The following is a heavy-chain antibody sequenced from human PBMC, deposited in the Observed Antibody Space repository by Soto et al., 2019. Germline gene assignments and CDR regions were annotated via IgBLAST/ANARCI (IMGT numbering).Heavy chain of an antibody. D-gene: IGHD1-26*01. Sequence: PSQTLSLTCALSGDSASSNSAAWNWIRQSPSRGLEWLGRTYYRSKWYNGYAVSVKSRIAINPDTSKNQFSLQLNSVTPEDTAVYFCARGEQYSGRIFDYWGQGTLVTVSS. J-gene: IGHJ4*01. V-gene: IGHV6-1*01. CDR2: TYYRSKWYN. CDR3: ARGEQYSGRIFDY. CDR1: GDSASSNSAA.